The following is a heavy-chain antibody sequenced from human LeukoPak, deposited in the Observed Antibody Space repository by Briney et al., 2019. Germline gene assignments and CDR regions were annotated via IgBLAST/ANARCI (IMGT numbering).Heavy chain of an antibody. J-gene: IGHJ4*02. Sequence: GGSLRLSCAASGFTFSSYGMSWVRQAPGKGLEWVSSISSSSSYIYYADSVKGRFTISRDNAKNSLYLQMNSLRAEDTAVYYCAREPGYSYGFVDYWGQGTLVTVSS. D-gene: IGHD5-18*01. CDR1: GFTFSSYG. V-gene: IGHV3-21*01. CDR3: AREPGYSYGFVDY. CDR2: ISSSSSYI.